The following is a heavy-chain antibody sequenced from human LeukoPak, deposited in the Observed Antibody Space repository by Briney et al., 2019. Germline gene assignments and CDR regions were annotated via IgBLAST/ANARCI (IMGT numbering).Heavy chain of an antibody. Sequence: ASVKVSCKASGYTFTGYYMHWVRQAPGQGLEWMGWINPNSGGTNYAQKFQGRVTMTRDTSISTAYMELSRLRSDDTAVYYCAVDYYDSSGYLVGWFDPWGQGTLVTVSS. J-gene: IGHJ5*02. CDR3: AVDYYDSSGYLVGWFDP. D-gene: IGHD3-22*01. CDR2: INPNSGGT. V-gene: IGHV1-2*02. CDR1: GYTFTGYY.